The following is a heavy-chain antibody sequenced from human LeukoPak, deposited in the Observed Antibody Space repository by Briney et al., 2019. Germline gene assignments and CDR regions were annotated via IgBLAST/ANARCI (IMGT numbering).Heavy chain of an antibody. CDR1: GFTFSSYG. Sequence: PGGSLRLSCAASGFTFSSYGMHWVRQAPGKGLEWVAFIRYDGSNKYYADSVKGRFTISRDNSKNTLYLQMNSLRAEDTAVYYCAKDPGKRVTMARGVSSWFDPWGQGTLVTVSS. V-gene: IGHV3-30*02. CDR2: IRYDGSNK. D-gene: IGHD3-10*01. CDR3: AKDPGKRVTMARGVSSWFDP. J-gene: IGHJ5*02.